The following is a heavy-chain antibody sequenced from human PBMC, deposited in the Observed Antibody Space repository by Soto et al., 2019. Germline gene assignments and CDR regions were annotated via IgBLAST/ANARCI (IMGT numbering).Heavy chain of an antibody. V-gene: IGHV3-74*01. CDR2: INDDGIST. CDR1: GFSFASYS. D-gene: IGHD1-1*01. J-gene: IGHJ4*02. Sequence: LRLSCAASGFSFASYSMNWLRQAPGKGLEWVSRINDDGISTNYADSVKGRFTISRDNAKNTLYLQMNALRVEDTAVYYCTRGPRSTSTGTGAFWGQGTLVTVSS. CDR3: TRGPRSTSTGTGAF.